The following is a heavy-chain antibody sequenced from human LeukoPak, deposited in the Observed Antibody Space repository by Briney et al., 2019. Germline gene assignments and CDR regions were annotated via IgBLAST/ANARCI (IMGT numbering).Heavy chain of an antibody. D-gene: IGHD3-22*01. Sequence: SETLSLTCAVYGGSFSGYYWSWIRQPPGKGLEWIGEINHSGSTNYNPSLKSRVTISVDTSKNQFSLKLSSVTAADTAVYYCARGGGSSGYYYDYWGQGTPVTVSS. CDR1: GGSFSGYY. J-gene: IGHJ4*02. CDR3: ARGGGSSGYYYDY. V-gene: IGHV4-34*01. CDR2: INHSGST.